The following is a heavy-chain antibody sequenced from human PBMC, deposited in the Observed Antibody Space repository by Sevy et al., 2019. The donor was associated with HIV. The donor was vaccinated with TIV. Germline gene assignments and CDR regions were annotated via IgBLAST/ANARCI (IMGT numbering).Heavy chain of an antibody. J-gene: IGHJ4*02. Sequence: GGSLRLSCKASGFSFTDFWMQWVRQVPGKGPEWVGNINQDGSEMYYVDSVKGRFTISRDNAESALYLQMHGLRAEDAATYFCARRYFDLWGQGTVVTVSS. V-gene: IGHV3-7*01. CDR2: INQDGSEM. CDR1: GFSFTDFW. CDR3: ARRYFDL.